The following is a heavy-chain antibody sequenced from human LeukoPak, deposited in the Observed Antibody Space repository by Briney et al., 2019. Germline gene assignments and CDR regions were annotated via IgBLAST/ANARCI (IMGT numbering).Heavy chain of an antibody. CDR2: IIPILGIA. J-gene: IGHJ3*02. CDR1: GGTFNSYT. V-gene: IGHV1-69*02. Sequence: ASVKVSCKASGGTFNSYTISWVRQAPGQGLEWMGRIIPILGIANYAQKFQGRVTITADKSTSTAYMELSSLRSEDTAVYYCARLDAVRAFDIWGQGTMVTVSS. D-gene: IGHD2-2*01. CDR3: ARLDAVRAFDI.